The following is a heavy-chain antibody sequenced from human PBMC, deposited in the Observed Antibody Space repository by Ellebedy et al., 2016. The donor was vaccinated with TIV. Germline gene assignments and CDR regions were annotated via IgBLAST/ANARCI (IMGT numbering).Heavy chain of an antibody. Sequence: GGSLRLSCAASGLSFRKYAMSWVRQPPGKGLEWVSSISGSGGATYYAESVKGRFTISRDNSKNTLYLQMRSLSAGDTAVHYCAKMVDDVVVVAAAPPSGYFDFWGQGTMVTVSS. CDR1: GLSFRKYA. J-gene: IGHJ4*02. CDR2: ISGSGGAT. CDR3: AKMVDDVVVVAAAPPSGYFDF. V-gene: IGHV3-23*01. D-gene: IGHD2-15*01.